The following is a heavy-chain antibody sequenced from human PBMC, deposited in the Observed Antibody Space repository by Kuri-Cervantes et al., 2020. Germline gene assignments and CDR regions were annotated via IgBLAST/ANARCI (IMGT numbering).Heavy chain of an antibody. CDR1: GFTFSSYG. J-gene: IGHJ4*02. CDR2: IWYDGSNK. Sequence: GESLKISCVASGFTFSSYGMHWVRQAPGKGLEWVAVIWYDGSNKYYADSVKGRFTISRDNSKNTLYLQMNSLRAEDTAVYYCARDTYDSSGLDYWGQGTLVTVSS. D-gene: IGHD3-22*01. CDR3: ARDTYDSSGLDY. V-gene: IGHV3-33*01.